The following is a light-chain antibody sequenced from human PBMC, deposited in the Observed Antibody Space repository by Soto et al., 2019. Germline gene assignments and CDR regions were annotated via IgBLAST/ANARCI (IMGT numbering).Light chain of an antibody. CDR2: DAS. J-gene: IGKJ5*01. Sequence: EIGVTPSPGTLSLSRGERATLSCMASQSVGSYLAWSPQKPGQASRLLIYDASNRATGIPARFSGSGSGTDFTLTISSLQPEDFAVYYCQQRNSWTITFGQGTRLEIK. CDR3: QQRNSWTIT. V-gene: IGKV3-11*01. CDR1: QSVGSY.